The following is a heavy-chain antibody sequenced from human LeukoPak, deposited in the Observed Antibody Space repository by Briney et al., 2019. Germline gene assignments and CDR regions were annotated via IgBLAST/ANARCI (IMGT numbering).Heavy chain of an antibody. CDR1: GLTFSNYG. D-gene: IGHD1-14*01. Sequence: TGGSLRLSCGASGLTFSNYGMLWLRPAPGQGLDWVAFIRYDGNNKLYADSVKGRFTISRDNCKNTLYLHINSLRAEDTAVYYCVKDNPLDYWGQGTLVIVSS. V-gene: IGHV3-30*02. CDR2: IRYDGNNK. J-gene: IGHJ4*02. CDR3: VKDNPLDY.